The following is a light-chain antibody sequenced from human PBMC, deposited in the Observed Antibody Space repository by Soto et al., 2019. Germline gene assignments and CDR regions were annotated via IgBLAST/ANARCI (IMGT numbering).Light chain of an antibody. J-gene: IGLJ1*01. CDR1: SSDVGGYTY. CDR3: SSYTTSNTRQIV. Sequence: QSALNQPPSASGSPGQSVTISCTGTSSDVGGYTYVSWYQQHPGKAPKFIIYDVSNRPSGVSNRFSGSKSGNTASLTISGLQAEDEADYYCSSYTTSNTRQIVFGTGTKVTVL. V-gene: IGLV2-14*01. CDR2: DVS.